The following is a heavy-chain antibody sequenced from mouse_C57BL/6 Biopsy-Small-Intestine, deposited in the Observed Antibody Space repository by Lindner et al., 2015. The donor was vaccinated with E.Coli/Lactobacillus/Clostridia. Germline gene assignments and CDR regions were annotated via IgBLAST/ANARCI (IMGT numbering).Heavy chain of an antibody. CDR3: AGGRSYWYFDV. J-gene: IGHJ1*03. CDR1: GFNIKDYY. Sequence: QLQESGAELVKPGASVKLSCTASGFNIKDYYMHWVKQRTEQGLEWIGRIDPEDGETKYAPKFQGKATITADTSSNTAYLQFSSQTSGDTAVYYCAGGRSYWYFDVWGTGTTVTVSS. CDR2: IDPEDGET. V-gene: IGHV14-2*01. D-gene: IGHD2-12*01.